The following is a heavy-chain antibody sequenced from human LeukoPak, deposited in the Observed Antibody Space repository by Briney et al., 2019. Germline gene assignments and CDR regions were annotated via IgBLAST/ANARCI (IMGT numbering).Heavy chain of an antibody. J-gene: IGHJ5*02. CDR2: IYSGGST. D-gene: IGHD2-15*01. Sequence: GGSLRLSCAASGFTVSSNYMSWVRQAPGKGLEWVSVIYSGGSTYYADSVKGRFTISRDNSKNTPYLQMNSLRAEDTAVYYCARDGGFVDLAPPTWGQGTLVTVSS. CDR3: ARDGGFVDLAPPT. CDR1: GFTVSSNY. V-gene: IGHV3-53*01.